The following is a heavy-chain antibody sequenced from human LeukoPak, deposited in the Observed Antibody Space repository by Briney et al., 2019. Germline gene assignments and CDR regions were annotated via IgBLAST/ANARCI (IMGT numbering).Heavy chain of an antibody. J-gene: IGHJ4*02. Sequence: GGSLRLSCAASGFTVSNNYMAWVRQAPGKGLEWVSVIYSGGDTYYAHSVKGRFIISRHNSKNTLFLQMNSLRTEDTAVYYCASLVAYDSSGYHPKTMCYFDSWGQGTLVTVSS. D-gene: IGHD3-22*01. V-gene: IGHV3-53*04. CDR3: ASLVAYDSSGYHPKTMCYFDS. CDR1: GFTVSNNY. CDR2: IYSGGDT.